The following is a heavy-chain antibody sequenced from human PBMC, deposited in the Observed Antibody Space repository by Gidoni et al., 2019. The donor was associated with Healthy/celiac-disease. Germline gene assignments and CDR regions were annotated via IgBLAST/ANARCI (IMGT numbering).Heavy chain of an antibody. CDR3: TRPPYYYDSSGPGD. J-gene: IGHJ4*02. D-gene: IGHD3-22*01. Sequence: EVQLVESGGGLVQPGGSLKLSCAASGFTFSGYAMHWVRQGSGKGLEWVGRIRSKANSYATAYAASVKGRFTISRDDSKNTAYLQMNSLKTEDTAVYYCTRPPYYYDSSGPGDWGQGTLVTVSS. CDR1: GFTFSGYA. V-gene: IGHV3-73*01. CDR2: IRSKANSYAT.